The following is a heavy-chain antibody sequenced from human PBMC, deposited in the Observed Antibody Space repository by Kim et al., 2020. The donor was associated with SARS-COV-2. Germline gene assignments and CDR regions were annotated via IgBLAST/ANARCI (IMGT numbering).Heavy chain of an antibody. CDR3: ARGRGYYYDSSGYPLPYYFDY. J-gene: IGHJ4*02. Sequence: GGSLRLSCAASGFTFSSYSMNWVRQAPGKGLEWVSSISSSSSYIYYADSVKGRFTISRDNAKNSLYLQMNSLRAEDTAVYYCARGRGYYYDSSGYPLPYYFDYWGQGTLVTVSS. D-gene: IGHD3-22*01. V-gene: IGHV3-21*01. CDR1: GFTFSSYS. CDR2: ISSSSSYI.